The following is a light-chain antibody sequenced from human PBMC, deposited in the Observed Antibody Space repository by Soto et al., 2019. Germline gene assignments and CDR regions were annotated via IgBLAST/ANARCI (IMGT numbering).Light chain of an antibody. Sequence: EIGMTQSPATRSVSPGERSTLSCRASQSVSSNLAWYQQKPGQTPRLLIYGASTRATGIPARFSGSGSGTEFTLTFCSLQSEDFALYYCHQHKTCPRTFGQGTKVDIK. V-gene: IGKV3-15*01. CDR2: GAS. CDR3: HQHKTCPRT. J-gene: IGKJ1*01. CDR1: QSVSSN.